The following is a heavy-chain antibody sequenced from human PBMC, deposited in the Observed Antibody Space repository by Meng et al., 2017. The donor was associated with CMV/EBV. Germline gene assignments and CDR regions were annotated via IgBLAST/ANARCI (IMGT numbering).Heavy chain of an antibody. CDR2: IYPGDSDT. D-gene: IGHD5-12*01. V-gene: IGHV5-51*07. Sequence: KVSCKGSGYSFTSYWIGWVHQMPGKGLEWMGIIYPGDSDTRYSPSFQGQVTISADKSISTAYLQWSSLKASDTAMYYCARHGGIYSGYGNNWFDPWGQGTLVTVSS. J-gene: IGHJ5*02. CDR1: GYSFTSYW. CDR3: ARHGGIYSGYGNNWFDP.